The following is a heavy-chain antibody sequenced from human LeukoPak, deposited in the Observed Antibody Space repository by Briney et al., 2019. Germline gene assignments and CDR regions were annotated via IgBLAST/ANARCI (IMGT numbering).Heavy chain of an antibody. J-gene: IGHJ6*03. V-gene: IGHV3-30*02. CDR3: AKDRFAADHYYYMDV. Sequence: GGSLRLSCAASGFTFSSYGMHWVRQAPGKGLEWVAFIRYDGSNKYYADSVKGRFTISRDNSKNTLYLQMNSLRAEDTAVYYCAKDRFAADHYYYMDVWGKGTTVTVSS. CDR1: GFTFSSYG. CDR2: IRYDGSNK.